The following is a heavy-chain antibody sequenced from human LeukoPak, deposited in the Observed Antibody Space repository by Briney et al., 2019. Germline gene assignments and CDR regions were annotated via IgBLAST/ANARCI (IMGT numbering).Heavy chain of an antibody. CDR2: IYYSGST. CDR3: ARLNWNFDWYFDV. CDR1: GGSISNYY. V-gene: IGHV4-59*08. Sequence: SETLSLTCTVSGGSISNYYWSWIRQPPGKGLEWIGYIYYSGSTNYNPSLKSRVTISVDTSKNQFSLKLSSVTAADTAVYYCARLNWNFDWYFDVWGRGTLVTVSS. D-gene: IGHD1-1*01. J-gene: IGHJ2*01.